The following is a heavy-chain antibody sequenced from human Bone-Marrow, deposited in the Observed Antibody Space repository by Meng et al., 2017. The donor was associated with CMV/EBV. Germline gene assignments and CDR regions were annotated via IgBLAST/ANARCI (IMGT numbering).Heavy chain of an antibody. D-gene: IGHD2-15*01. Sequence: ASVKVSCKASGYTFTGYYMHWVRQAPGQGLEWMGWTNPNSGGTNYAQKFQGRVTMTRDTSISTAYMELSRLRSDDTAVYCCARDVAIYCSGGSCYRGAYWFDPWGQGTLVTVSS. J-gene: IGHJ5*02. V-gene: IGHV1-2*02. CDR2: TNPNSGGT. CDR1: GYTFTGYY. CDR3: ARDVAIYCSGGSCYRGAYWFDP.